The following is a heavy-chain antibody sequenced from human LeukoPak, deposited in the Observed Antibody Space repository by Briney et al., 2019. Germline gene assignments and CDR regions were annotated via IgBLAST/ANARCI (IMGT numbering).Heavy chain of an antibody. V-gene: IGHV1-69*05. CDR2: IIPIFGTA. CDR1: GGTFSSYA. D-gene: IGHD1-26*01. Sequence: SVKVSCKASGGTFSSYAISWVRQAPGQGLEWMGGIIPIFGTANYAQKFRGRVTMTRDLSTSTDYMELSSLRSDDTAVYFCARDNSVGDYAWWFDPWGQGTLVTVSS. J-gene: IGHJ5*02. CDR3: ARDNSVGDYAWWFDP.